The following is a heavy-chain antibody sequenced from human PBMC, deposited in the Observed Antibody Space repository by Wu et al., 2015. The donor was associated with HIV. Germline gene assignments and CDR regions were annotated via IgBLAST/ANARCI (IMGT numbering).Heavy chain of an antibody. CDR3: ARKYGSGYDNAFDI. V-gene: IGHV1-8*02. D-gene: IGHD3-10*01. J-gene: IGHJ3*02. CDR1: GYTFTAYD. CDR2: MNPKTGNT. Sequence: QVQLVQSGAEVKKPGASMRVSCKASGYTFTAYDINWVRQAPGQGLEWMGWMNPKTGNTGFAQTFQGRITMTRNTSINTAYMELSSLRSEDTAVYYCARKYGSGYDNAFDIWGQGTMVTVSS.